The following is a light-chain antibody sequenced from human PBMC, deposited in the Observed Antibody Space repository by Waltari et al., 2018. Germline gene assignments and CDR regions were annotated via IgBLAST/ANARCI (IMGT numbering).Light chain of an antibody. J-gene: IGLJ3*02. CDR1: NSDVAIFGR. Sequence: QSALTQPPSVSGSPGQSVILSCTGPNSDVAIFGRGPWYQQAPGTAPRLMIYEVSNRPSGVPDRFSGSKSGNTASLTISGLQAEDEGDYYCSSYTSSSTWVFGGGTKVTVL. CDR3: SSYTSSSTWV. V-gene: IGLV2-18*02. CDR2: EVS.